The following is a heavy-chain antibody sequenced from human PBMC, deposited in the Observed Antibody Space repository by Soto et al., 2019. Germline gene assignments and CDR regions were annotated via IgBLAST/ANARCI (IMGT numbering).Heavy chain of an antibody. Sequence: SVKVSCKASGGTFSSYAISWVRQAPGQGLEWMGGIIPIFGTANYAQKFQGRVTITADESTSTAYMELSSLRSEDTAVYYCASYGEWFRAPRMECYFDYWGQGTLVTVPS. J-gene: IGHJ4*02. D-gene: IGHD3-3*01. CDR1: GGTFSSYA. CDR2: IIPIFGTA. V-gene: IGHV1-69*13. CDR3: ASYGEWFRAPRMECYFDY.